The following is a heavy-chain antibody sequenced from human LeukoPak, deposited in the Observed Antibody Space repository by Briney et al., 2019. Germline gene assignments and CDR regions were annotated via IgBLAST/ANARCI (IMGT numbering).Heavy chain of an antibody. CDR2: IYSGGST. CDR3: ARLVAAAGTPWFDP. CDR1: GFTLSSNY. D-gene: IGHD6-13*01. Sequence: GGALRLSCAASGFTLSSNYMSWVRQAPGKGLEWVSVIYSGGSTYYADSVKGRFTISRDNSQHTLCLRMGNLRAEDMAVYYCARLVAAAGTPWFDPWGQGTLVSVSS. V-gene: IGHV3-66*01. J-gene: IGHJ5*02.